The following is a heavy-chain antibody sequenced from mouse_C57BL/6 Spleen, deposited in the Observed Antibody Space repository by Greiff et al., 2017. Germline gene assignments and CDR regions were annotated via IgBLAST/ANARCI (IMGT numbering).Heavy chain of an antibody. J-gene: IGHJ2*01. CDR3: ARQLGRYFDY. CDR1: GFTFSSYT. V-gene: IGHV5-9*01. Sequence: EVKLVESGGGLVKPGGSLKLSCAASGFTFSSYTMSWVRQTPEKRLEWVATISGGGGNTYYPDSVKGRVTISRDNATNTLYLQMSSLRSEYTALYYCARQLGRYFDYWGQGTTLTVSS. CDR2: ISGGGGNT.